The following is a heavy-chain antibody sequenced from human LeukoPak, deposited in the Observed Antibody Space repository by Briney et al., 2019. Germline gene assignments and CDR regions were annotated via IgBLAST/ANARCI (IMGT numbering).Heavy chain of an antibody. V-gene: IGHV3-33*01. Sequence: GGSLRLSCAASGFTFGSYGMHWVRQAPGKGLEWVAVIWYDGSNKYYADSVKGRFTISRDNSKNTLYLQMNSLRAEDTAVYYCARADSSITYYYGSGSYFDYWGQGTLVTVSS. J-gene: IGHJ4*02. D-gene: IGHD3-10*01. CDR3: ARADSSITYYYGSGSYFDY. CDR1: GFTFGSYG. CDR2: IWYDGSNK.